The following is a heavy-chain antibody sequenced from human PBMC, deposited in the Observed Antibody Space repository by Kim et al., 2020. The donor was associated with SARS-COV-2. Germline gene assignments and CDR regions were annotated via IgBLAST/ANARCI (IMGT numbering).Heavy chain of an antibody. Sequence: ASVKVSCKASGYTFTSYDINWVRQATGQGLEWMGWMNPNSGNTGYAQKFQGRVTMTRNTSISTAYMELSSLRSEDTAVYYCARGPPSLMVRGVKGYYYYGMDVWGQGTTVTVSS. D-gene: IGHD3-10*01. V-gene: IGHV1-8*01. CDR2: MNPNSGNT. CDR3: ARGPPSLMVRGVKGYYYYGMDV. J-gene: IGHJ6*02. CDR1: GYTFTSYD.